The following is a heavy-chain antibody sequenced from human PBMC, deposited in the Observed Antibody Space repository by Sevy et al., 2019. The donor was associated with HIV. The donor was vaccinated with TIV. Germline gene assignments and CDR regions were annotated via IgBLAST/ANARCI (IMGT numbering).Heavy chain of an antibody. CDR3: AKDVSDGYNYFLDF. CDR2: ISNDGGNQ. Sequence: GGSLRLSCAASGFTFRSYGMHWVRQAPGKGLEWVAVISNDGGNQYYADSVKGRFTISRDNSKNMVYLQMNSLRAEDTAVYYCAKDVSDGYNYFLDFWGQGALVTVSS. J-gene: IGHJ4*02. V-gene: IGHV3-30*18. D-gene: IGHD5-12*01. CDR1: GFTFRSYG.